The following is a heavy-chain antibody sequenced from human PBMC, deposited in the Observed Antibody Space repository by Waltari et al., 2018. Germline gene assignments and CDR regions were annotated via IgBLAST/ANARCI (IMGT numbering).Heavy chain of an antibody. J-gene: IGHJ4*02. CDR1: GFIFSSYV. CDR2: ISYDGSNK. V-gene: IGHV3-30-3*01. Sequence: QVQLVESGGGVVQPRRSLRLSCTASGFIFSSYVMYWVRQAPGKGLEWVAVISYDGSNKYYADSVKGRFTISRDNSNNTLHLQMNSLRVEDTAVYYCVSPVTMEYYWGQGTLVTVSS. CDR3: VSPVTMEYY. D-gene: IGHD3-10*01.